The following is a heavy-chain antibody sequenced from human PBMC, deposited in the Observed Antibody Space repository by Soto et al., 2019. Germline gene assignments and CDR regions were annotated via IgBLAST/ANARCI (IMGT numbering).Heavy chain of an antibody. V-gene: IGHV4-39*01. CDR2: ISYGGRT. J-gene: IGHJ5*02. CDR1: GASIITNNYF. CDR3: ARRRANDYGGNHHPYYFDR. D-gene: IGHD4-17*01. Sequence: QLQLQESGPGLVKPSETLSLTCTVSGASIITNNYFWVWIRQPPRRGLELIGGISYGGRTYDNPSLQSRVTISTDASKDQFSLKLTSVTTADTSIYYCARRRANDYGGNHHPYYFDRWGQGTLVTVSS.